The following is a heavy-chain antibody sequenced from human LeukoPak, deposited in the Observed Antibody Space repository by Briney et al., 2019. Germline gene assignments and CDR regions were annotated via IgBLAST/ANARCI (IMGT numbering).Heavy chain of an antibody. CDR3: ARDTEIVGATTRYHAFDI. Sequence: SVKVSCKASGGTFSSYAISWVRQAPGQGLEWMGRIIPIFGTANYAQKFQGRVTITTDGSTSTAYMELSSLRSEDTAVYYCARDTEIVGATTRYHAFDIWGQGTMVTVSS. CDR2: IIPIFGTA. V-gene: IGHV1-69*05. D-gene: IGHD1-26*01. J-gene: IGHJ3*02. CDR1: GGTFSSYA.